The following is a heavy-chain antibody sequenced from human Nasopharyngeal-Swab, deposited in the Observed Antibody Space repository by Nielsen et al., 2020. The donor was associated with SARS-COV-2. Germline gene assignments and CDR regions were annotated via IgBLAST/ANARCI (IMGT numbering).Heavy chain of an antibody. V-gene: IGHV3-30*02. CDR2: IRYDGSNK. Sequence: GGSLRLSCAASGFTFSSYGMHWVRQAPGKGLEWVAFIRYDGSNKYYADSVKGRFTISRDNSKNTLYLQMNSLRAEDTAVYYCAKEHYDSSGYYYESGGDYWGQGTLVTVSS. CDR1: GFTFSSYG. J-gene: IGHJ4*02. CDR3: AKEHYDSSGYYYESGGDY. D-gene: IGHD3-22*01.